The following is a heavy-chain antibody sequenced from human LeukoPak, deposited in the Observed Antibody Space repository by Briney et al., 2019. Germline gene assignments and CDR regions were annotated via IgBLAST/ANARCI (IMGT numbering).Heavy chain of an antibody. CDR2: IYYSGSTSYHRSYPRGTT. V-gene: IGHV4-61*01. J-gene: IGHJ4*02. CDR3: ARASRVSSYLLPI. CDR1: GGSVSSGRYC. D-gene: IGHD3-10*01. Sequence: KPSETLSLTCTVSGGSVSSGRYCWSWIRQPPGKGLEWIGYIYYSGSTSYHRSYPRGTTNYHPSLNRRVTISIDTSTNQSSLRLNSVTAADTAVYYCARASRVSSYLLPIWGQGPLLTVSS.